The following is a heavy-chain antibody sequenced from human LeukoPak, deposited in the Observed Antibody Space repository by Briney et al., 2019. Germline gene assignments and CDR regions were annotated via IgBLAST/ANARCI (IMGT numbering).Heavy chain of an antibody. J-gene: IGHJ4*02. D-gene: IGHD1-1*01. CDR2: ISWNSGSV. V-gene: IGHV3-9*01. CDR1: GFTFDDYA. CDR3: ANLEGFDY. Sequence: PGGSLRLSCAASGFTFDDYAMHWVRQAPGKGLEWVSGISWNSGSVGYADSVKGRFTISRDNAKNSLYLQMSSLRAEDTTLYYCANLEGFDYWGQGTLVTVSS.